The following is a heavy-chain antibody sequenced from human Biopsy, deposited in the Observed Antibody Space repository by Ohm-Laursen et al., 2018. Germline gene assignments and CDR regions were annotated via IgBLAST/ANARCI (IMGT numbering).Heavy chain of an antibody. D-gene: IGHD6-19*01. J-gene: IGHJ4*02. CDR3: ARGRRTSGWPYFDN. Sequence: SDTLSLTCTVSGDSVSSGSFYWTWIRQPPGQGLEYIGYIYDRGSTANYNPSLESRVTMSVDTSKNQFYLKLYSVTAADTAVYYCARGRRTSGWPYFDNWGQGALVSVSP. V-gene: IGHV4-61*01. CDR1: GDSVSSGSFY. CDR2: IYDRGSTA.